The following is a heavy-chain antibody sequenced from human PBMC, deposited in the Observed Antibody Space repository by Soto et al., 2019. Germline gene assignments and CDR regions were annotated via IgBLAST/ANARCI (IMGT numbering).Heavy chain of an antibody. CDR1: GFTFSSYA. CDR3: AKGADFYGSGSYDPPGDY. Sequence: EVQLLDSGGGLVQPGGSLRLSCGASGFTFSSYAMSWVRQAPGKGLEWVSGISGSGGSTHYADSVKGRFTISRDNSKSRMYLQMSSLRAEDTALYYCAKGADFYGSGSYDPPGDYWGQGTLVTVS. CDR2: ISGSGGST. J-gene: IGHJ4*02. V-gene: IGHV3-23*01. D-gene: IGHD3-10*01.